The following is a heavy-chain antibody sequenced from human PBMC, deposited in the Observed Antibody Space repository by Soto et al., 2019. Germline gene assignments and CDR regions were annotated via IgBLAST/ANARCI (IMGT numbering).Heavy chain of an antibody. V-gene: IGHV1-2*02. CDR2: INPNSGGT. CDR3: ARETAVMYYYYGMDV. J-gene: IGHJ6*02. Sequence: QVQLVQSGAEVKKPGASVKVSCKASGYTFTGYYMHWVRQAPGQGLEWMGWINPNSGGTNYAQKFQGRVTMTRDTSISTAYRELSRLRSDDTAVYYCARETAVMYYYYGMDVWGQGTTVTVSS. CDR1: GYTFTGYY. D-gene: IGHD3-16*01.